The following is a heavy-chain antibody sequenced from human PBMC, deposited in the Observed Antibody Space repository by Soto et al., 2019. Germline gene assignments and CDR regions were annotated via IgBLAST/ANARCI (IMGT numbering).Heavy chain of an antibody. CDR2: IWYDGSNK. CDR3: ARDQQWLVRFYFGF. D-gene: IGHD6-19*01. Sequence: GGYLRLCCAASGFTFSSYGMHWVRQAPGKGLEWVAVIWYDGSNKYYADSVKGRFTISRDNSKNTLYLQMNSLRAEDTAVYYCARDQQWLVRFYFGFWGQGTLVTVSS. J-gene: IGHJ4*02. CDR1: GFTFSSYG. V-gene: IGHV3-33*01.